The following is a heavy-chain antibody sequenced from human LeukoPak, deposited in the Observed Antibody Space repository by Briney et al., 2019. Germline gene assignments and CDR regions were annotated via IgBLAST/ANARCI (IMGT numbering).Heavy chain of an antibody. D-gene: IGHD5-12*01. Sequence: ASVKVSCKASGYTFTGYYMHWVRQAPGQGLEWMGWINPNSGGTSYAQKFQGRVTMTRDTSISTAYMELSRLRSDDTAVYYCARMGLPARGLGHWGQGTLVTVSS. J-gene: IGHJ4*02. V-gene: IGHV1-2*02. CDR2: INPNSGGT. CDR3: ARMGLPARGLGH. CDR1: GYTFTGYY.